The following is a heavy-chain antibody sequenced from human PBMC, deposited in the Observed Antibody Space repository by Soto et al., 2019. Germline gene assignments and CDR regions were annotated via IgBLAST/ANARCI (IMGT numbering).Heavy chain of an antibody. D-gene: IGHD3-3*01. CDR3: VASVDFWSGDIGITYYFDF. CDR1: GGSMGGSRYY. J-gene: IGHJ4*02. V-gene: IGHV4-39*01. CDR2: FYYGGNT. Sequence: HLQLQESGPGLVRPSETLSLTCTVSGGSMGGSRYYWGWLRQPPGKWLEWIGSFYYGGNTYYTPSHKTTLPISVDTSENYPLRLNPVTAADTAAYYCVASVDFWSGDIGITYYFDFWGRGTLVTVSS.